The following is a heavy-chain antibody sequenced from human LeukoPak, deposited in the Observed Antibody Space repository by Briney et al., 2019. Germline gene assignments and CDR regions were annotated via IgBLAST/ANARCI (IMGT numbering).Heavy chain of an antibody. CDR1: GGSISSYY. V-gene: IGHV4-59*01. CDR3: ARAGRFLEWLPDDY. Sequence: SETLSLTCTVSGGSISSYYWSWIRQPPGKGLEWIGYIYYSGSTNYNPSLKSRVTISVDTSKNQFSLKLSSVTAADTAVYYCARAGRFLEWLPDDYWGQGTLVTVSS. D-gene: IGHD3-3*01. J-gene: IGHJ4*02. CDR2: IYYSGST.